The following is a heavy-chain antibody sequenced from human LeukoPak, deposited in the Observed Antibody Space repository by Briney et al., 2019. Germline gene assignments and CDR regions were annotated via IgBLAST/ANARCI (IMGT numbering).Heavy chain of an antibody. D-gene: IGHD3-3*01. Sequence: GESLKISCKGSGYSFSTSWIAWVRQMPGKGLESMGITYLGDSDTRYSPSFEGQVTISADKSITTAYLQWSSLEASDTAMYYCASLSYYNSWSGFDYWGQGTQVTVSS. J-gene: IGHJ4*02. CDR1: GYSFSTSW. CDR2: TYLGDSDT. V-gene: IGHV5-51*01. CDR3: ASLSYYNSWSGFDY.